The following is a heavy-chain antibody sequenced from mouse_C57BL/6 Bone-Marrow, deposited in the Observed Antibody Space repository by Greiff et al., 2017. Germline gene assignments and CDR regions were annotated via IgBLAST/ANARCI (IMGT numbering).Heavy chain of an antibody. Sequence: VQLKESGPELVKPGASVKISCKASGYSFTGYYMNWVKQSPEKSLEWIGEINPSTGGTTYNQKFKAKATLTVDKSSSTAYMQLKSLTSEDSAVYYCARIYRFAYWGQGTLVTVSA. D-gene: IGHD1-3*01. CDR3: ARIYRFAY. CDR2: INPSTGGT. V-gene: IGHV1-42*01. J-gene: IGHJ3*01. CDR1: GYSFTGYY.